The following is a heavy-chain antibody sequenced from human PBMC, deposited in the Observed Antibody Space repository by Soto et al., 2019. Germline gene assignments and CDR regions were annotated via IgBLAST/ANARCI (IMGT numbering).Heavy chain of an antibody. CDR2: INHSGST. CDR3: ARAGANYDFWSGYYFGPFDY. D-gene: IGHD3-3*01. Sequence: PSETLSLTCAVYGGSFSGYYWSWIRQPPGKGLEWIGEINHSGSTNYNPSLKSRVTISVDTSKNQFSLKLSSVTAADTAVYYCARAGANYDFWSGYYFGPFDYWGQGTLVNGSS. V-gene: IGHV4-34*01. CDR1: GGSFSGYY. J-gene: IGHJ4*02.